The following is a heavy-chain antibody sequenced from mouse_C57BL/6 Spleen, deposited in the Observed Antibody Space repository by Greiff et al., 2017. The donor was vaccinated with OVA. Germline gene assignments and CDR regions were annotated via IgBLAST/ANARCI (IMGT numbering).Heavy chain of an antibody. J-gene: IGHJ4*01. D-gene: IGHD2-4*01. Sequence: QVQLQQSGPELVKPGASVKISCKASGYTFTDYYINWVKQRPGQGLEWIGWIFPGSGSTYYNEKFKGKATLTVDKSSSTAYMLLSSLTSEDSAVYFCARPVYYDYDGRHGHAMDYWGQGTSVTVAS. CDR1: GYTFTDYY. CDR3: ARPVYYDYDGRHGHAMDY. V-gene: IGHV1-75*01. CDR2: IFPGSGST.